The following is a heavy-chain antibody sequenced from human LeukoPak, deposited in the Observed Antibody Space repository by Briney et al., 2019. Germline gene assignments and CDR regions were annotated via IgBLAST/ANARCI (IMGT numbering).Heavy chain of an antibody. CDR3: ARHIPFYYDSSGYWGYFDY. CDR1: GGSISSYY. D-gene: IGHD3-22*01. J-gene: IGHJ4*02. V-gene: IGHV4-59*08. Sequence: SETLSLTCTVSGGSISSYYWSWIRQPPGKGLEWIGSIYYSGSTNYNPSLKSRVTISVDTSKNQFSLKLSSVTAADTAVYYCARHIPFYYDSSGYWGYFDYWGQGTLVTVSS. CDR2: IYYSGST.